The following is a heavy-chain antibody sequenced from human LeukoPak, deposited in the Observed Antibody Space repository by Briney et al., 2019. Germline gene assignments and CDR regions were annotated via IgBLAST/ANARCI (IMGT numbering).Heavy chain of an antibody. J-gene: IGHJ4*02. D-gene: IGHD6-19*01. V-gene: IGHV1-2*02. CDR1: GYTFTGLY. Sequence: ASVNVSCKASGYTFTGLYMHWVRQAPGQGLEWMGWISPNSGGTNYAQKFQGRVTMTRDTSISIAYMELSRLTSDDTAVYYCARARYSSGGYPFDYWGQETLVTVSS. CDR3: ARARYSSGGYPFDY. CDR2: ISPNSGGT.